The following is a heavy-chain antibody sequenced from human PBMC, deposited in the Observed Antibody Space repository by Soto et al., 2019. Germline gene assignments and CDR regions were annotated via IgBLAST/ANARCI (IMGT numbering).Heavy chain of an antibody. CDR2: ISYSGST. V-gene: IGHV4-59*01. CDR3: ARVLFGRGNWFDP. J-gene: IGHJ5*02. D-gene: IGHD3-3*01. CDR1: GGSISSYY. Sequence: PSETLSLTCTVSGGSISSYYWSWIRQPPGKGLEWIGYISYSGSTNYNPSLKSRVTISVDTSKNQFSLKLSSVTAADTAVYYCARVLFGRGNWFDPWGQGTRVTVS.